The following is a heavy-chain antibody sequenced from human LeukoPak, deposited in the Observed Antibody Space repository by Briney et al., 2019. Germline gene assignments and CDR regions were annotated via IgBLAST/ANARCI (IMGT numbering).Heavy chain of an antibody. D-gene: IGHD6-19*01. J-gene: IGHJ4*02. V-gene: IGHV4-39*01. Sequence: SETLSLTCTVSGGSISSSSYYWGWIRQPPGKGLEWIGSIYYSGSTYYNPSLKSRVTISVDTSKNQFSLKLSSVTAADTAVYYCARQAYSSGWYGLDYWGQGTLVTVSS. CDR2: IYYSGST. CDR3: ARQAYSSGWYGLDY. CDR1: GGSISSSSYY.